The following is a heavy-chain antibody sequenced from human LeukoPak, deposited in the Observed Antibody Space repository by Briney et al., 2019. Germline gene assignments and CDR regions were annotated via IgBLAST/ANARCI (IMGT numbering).Heavy chain of an antibody. J-gene: IGHJ4*02. CDR1: GFTFKDYG. D-gene: IGHD3-3*01. CDR2: ISWNSDSI. V-gene: IGHV3-9*03. CDR3: VKDKTDFWSGYFDY. Sequence: GGSLRLSCAASGFTFKDYGMSWVRQTPGKGLEWVSGISWNSDSIVYADSVKGRFTISRDNAKNSLYLQMNSLRSEDMALYYCVKDKTDFWSGYFDYWGQGTLVTVSS.